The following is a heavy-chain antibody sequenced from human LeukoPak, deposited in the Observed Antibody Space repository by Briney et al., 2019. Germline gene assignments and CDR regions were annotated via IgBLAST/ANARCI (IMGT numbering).Heavy chain of an antibody. Sequence: SETLSLTCAVSGGSISSGGYSWSWIRQPPGKGLEWIGYIYHSGSTYYNPSLKSRVTISVYRSKNEFSLKLSSVTGADTAVYXXASXXEFGDGXDXWGQGTXXXVSS. J-gene: IGHJ4*02. CDR2: IYHSGST. D-gene: IGHD4-17*01. CDR3: ASXXEFGDGXDX. V-gene: IGHV4-30-2*01. CDR1: GGSISSGGYS.